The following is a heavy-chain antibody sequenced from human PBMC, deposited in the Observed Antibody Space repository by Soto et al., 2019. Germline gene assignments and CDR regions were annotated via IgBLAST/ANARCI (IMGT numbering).Heavy chain of an antibody. D-gene: IGHD6-19*01. V-gene: IGHV1-8*01. CDR2: MNPNSGNT. CDR1: GYTFTSYD. CDR3: ARAYSSGWNSYYYGMDV. J-gene: IGHJ6*02. Sequence: QVQLVQSGAKVKKPGATVKVSCKASGYTFTSYDINWVRQATGQGLEWMGWMNPNSGNTGYAQKFQGIVTMTRNTSIRTAYMELSSLRSEDTAVYYCARAYSSGWNSYYYGMDVWGQGTTVTVSS.